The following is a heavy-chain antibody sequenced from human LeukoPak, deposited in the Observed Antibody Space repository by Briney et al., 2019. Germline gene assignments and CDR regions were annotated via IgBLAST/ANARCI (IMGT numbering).Heavy chain of an antibody. D-gene: IGHD3-22*01. CDR2: ISYDGSNK. V-gene: IGHV3-30*03. CDR3: XXXXXTMIVVVMYYFDY. J-gene: IGHJ4*02. CDR1: GFTFSSYG. Sequence: GGSLRLSCAASGFTFSSYGMHWVRQAPGKGLEWVAVISYDGSNKYYADSVKGRFTISRDNSKNTLYLQMNSLRAEDTAVYYXXXXXXTMIVVVMYYFDYWGQGTLVTVSS.